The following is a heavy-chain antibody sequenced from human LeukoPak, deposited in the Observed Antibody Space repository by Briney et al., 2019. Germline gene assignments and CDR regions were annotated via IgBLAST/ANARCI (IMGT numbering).Heavy chain of an antibody. CDR2: ISGSGDTT. D-gene: IGHD6-6*01. CDR3: AKDPFRARISAPDY. V-gene: IGHV3-23*01. CDR1: GFTFSSYA. J-gene: IGHJ4*02. Sequence: PGGSLRLSCVASGFTFSSYAMSWVRQAPGKGLEWVSAISGSGDTTYYADSVKGRFTISRDNSKNTLYLQMNSLRAEDTAVYYCAKDPFRARISAPDYWGQGTLVTVSS.